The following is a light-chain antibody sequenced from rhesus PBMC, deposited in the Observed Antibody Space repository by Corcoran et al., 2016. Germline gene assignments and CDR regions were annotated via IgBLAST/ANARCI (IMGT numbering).Light chain of an antibody. Sequence: EIVMTQSPATLSLSPGETATLSCRASESVGSYLAWYQQKPGQAPKLLVHSAYFRATGIPDRFRGRGSRTEFTLTISSLEPEDVGVYHCQQYNDLLLTFGGGTKVEIK. V-gene: IGKV3-40*03. CDR3: QQYNDLLLT. CDR2: SAY. J-gene: IGKJ4*01. CDR1: ESVGSY.